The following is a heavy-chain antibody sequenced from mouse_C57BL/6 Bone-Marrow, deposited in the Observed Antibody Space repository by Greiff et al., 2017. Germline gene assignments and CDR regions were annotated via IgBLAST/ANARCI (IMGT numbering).Heavy chain of an antibody. J-gene: IGHJ1*03. D-gene: IGHD1-1*01. Sequence: QVQLQQSGPELVKPGASVKLSCKASGYNFTSYDINWVKQRPGQGLEWIGWINPRDGSTKYNQKFKGKASLTADTSSNTAYMELHSLTSEDSAVYICARDYGSSYWYFDVWDTESTVTVSS. CDR1: GYNFTSYD. V-gene: IGHV1-85*01. CDR3: ARDYGSSYWYFDV. CDR2: INPRDGST.